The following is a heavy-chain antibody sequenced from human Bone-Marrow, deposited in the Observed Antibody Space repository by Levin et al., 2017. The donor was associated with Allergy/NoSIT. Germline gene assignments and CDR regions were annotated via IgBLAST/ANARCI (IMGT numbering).Heavy chain of an antibody. V-gene: IGHV3-33*01. CDR3: ARGRSSYYYGSGSYTPLDY. D-gene: IGHD3-10*01. Sequence: GESLKISCAASGFTFSSYGMHWVRQAPGKGLEWVAVIWYDGSNKYYADSVKGRFTISRDNSKNTLYLQMNSLRAEDTAVYYCARGRSSYYYGSGSYTPLDYWGQGTLVTVSS. CDR2: IWYDGSNK. CDR1: GFTFSSYG. J-gene: IGHJ4*02.